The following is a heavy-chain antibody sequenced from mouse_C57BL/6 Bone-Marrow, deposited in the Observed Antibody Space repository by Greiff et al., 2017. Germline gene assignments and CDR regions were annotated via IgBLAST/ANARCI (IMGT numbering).Heavy chain of an antibody. CDR3: AREDYYGSSYDY. J-gene: IGHJ2*01. Sequence: QVQLQQPGAELVKPGASVKMSCKASGYTFTSYWITWVKQRPGQGLEWIGDIYPGSGSTNYNEKFKSKATLTVDTTSSTAYMQLSSLTSEDSAVYYCAREDYYGSSYDYWGQGTTLTVSS. D-gene: IGHD1-1*01. CDR1: GYTFTSYW. V-gene: IGHV1-55*01. CDR2: IYPGSGST.